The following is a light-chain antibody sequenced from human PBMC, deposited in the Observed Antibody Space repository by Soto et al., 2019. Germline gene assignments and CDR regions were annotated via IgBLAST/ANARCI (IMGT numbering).Light chain of an antibody. CDR1: ETVATN. CDR3: QQYFEWPPMT. V-gene: IGKV3-15*01. CDR2: GAS. J-gene: IGKJ1*01. Sequence: VMTQSPATLSVSPGERATLSCWASETVATNLAWYQQKPGQAPRLLISGASTRADGISDRFRGSGSGTEFTLTISSLRSEDSAIYYCQQYFEWPPMTFGQGTNVEI.